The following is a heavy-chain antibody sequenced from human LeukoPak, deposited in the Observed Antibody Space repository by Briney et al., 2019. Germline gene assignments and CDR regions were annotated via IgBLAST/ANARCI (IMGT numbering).Heavy chain of an antibody. CDR1: GYTFTGYY. J-gene: IGHJ4*02. CDR2: INPNSGGT. CDR3: AREGGYCSSTSCPPSYSA. Sequence: ASVKVSCKASGYTFTGYYMHWVRQAPGQGLEWMGWINPNSGGTNYAQKFQGRVTMTRDTSISTAYMELRRLRSDDTAVYYCAREGGYCSSTSCPPSYSAWGQGTLVTVSS. D-gene: IGHD2-2*01. V-gene: IGHV1-2*02.